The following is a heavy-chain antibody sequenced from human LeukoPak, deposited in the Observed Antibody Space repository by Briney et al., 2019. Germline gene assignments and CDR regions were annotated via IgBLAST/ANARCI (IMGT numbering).Heavy chain of an antibody. D-gene: IGHD4-11*01. CDR1: GFSLTTSGVG. CDR3: AHITTVTCADY. CDR2: IHWDDDE. J-gene: IGHJ4*02. Sequence: SGPTLVKPTQTLTLTCTFSGFSLTTSGVGVGWIRQPPGKALEWLALIHWDDDERYSPSLKSRLTITKDTSKNQVVLTITNMDPVDTATYYCAHITTVTCADYWGQGTLVTVSS. V-gene: IGHV2-5*02.